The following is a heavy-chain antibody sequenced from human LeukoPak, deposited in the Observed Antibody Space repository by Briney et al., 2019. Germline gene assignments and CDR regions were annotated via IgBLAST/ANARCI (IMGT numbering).Heavy chain of an antibody. Sequence: SETLSLTCAVSGGSISSNNWWSWVRQPPGKGLEWIGEIHHSGSTNYNPSLKSRVTISVDKSKNQFSLKLSFVTAADTAVYYCAEILYNYYGMDVWGQGTTVTVSS. J-gene: IGHJ6*02. V-gene: IGHV4-4*02. CDR1: GGSISSNNW. D-gene: IGHD5-18*01. CDR3: AEILYNYYGMDV. CDR2: IHHSGST.